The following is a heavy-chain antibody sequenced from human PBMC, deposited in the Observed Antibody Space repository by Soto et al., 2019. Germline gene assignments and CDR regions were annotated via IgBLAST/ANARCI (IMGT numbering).Heavy chain of an antibody. CDR2: ISGSGGST. V-gene: IGHV3-23*01. D-gene: IGHD1-7*01. Sequence: GGSLRLSCAASGFTFSSYAMSWVRQAPGKGLEWVSAISGSGGSTYYADSVKGRFTISRDNSKNTLYLQMNSLRAEDTAVYYCAKDPRYNWNFGGMDVWGQGTTITVSS. J-gene: IGHJ6*02. CDR1: GFTFSSYA. CDR3: AKDPRYNWNFGGMDV.